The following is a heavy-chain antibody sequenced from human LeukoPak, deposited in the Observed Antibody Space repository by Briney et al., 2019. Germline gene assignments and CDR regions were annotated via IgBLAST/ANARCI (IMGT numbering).Heavy chain of an antibody. J-gene: IGHJ3*02. CDR1: GYTFTGYY. CDR3: ARSSVAGTAFDI. Sequence: GASVKVSSKASGYTFTGYYMHWVRQAPGQGLEWMGWINPNSGGTNYAQKFQGRVTMTRDTSISTAYMGLSRLRSDDTAVYYCARSSVAGTAFDIWGQGTMVTVSS. V-gene: IGHV1-2*02. D-gene: IGHD6-19*01. CDR2: INPNSGGT.